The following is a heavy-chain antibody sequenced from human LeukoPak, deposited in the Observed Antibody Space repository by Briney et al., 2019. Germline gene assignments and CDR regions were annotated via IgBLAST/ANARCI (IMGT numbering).Heavy chain of an antibody. V-gene: IGHV3-23*01. CDR3: AKQKLGSTSYSIDY. D-gene: IGHD2-2*01. CDR1: GFTFSSHA. Sequence: GGSLRLSCAASGFTFSSHAMNWVRQAPGKGLEWVSGISDSGDSAYYADSVKGRFTISRVNSKNTLYPQVNNLRAEDTAVYYCAKQKLGSTSYSIDYWGQGTLVTVSS. J-gene: IGHJ4*02. CDR2: ISDSGDSA.